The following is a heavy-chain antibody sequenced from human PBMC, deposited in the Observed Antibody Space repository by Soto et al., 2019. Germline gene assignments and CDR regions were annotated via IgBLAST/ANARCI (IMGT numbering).Heavy chain of an antibody. CDR2: IFYSGST. CDR3: ARHLTYCSAGSCYSDFPYYVMDG. J-gene: IGHJ6*02. D-gene: IGHD2-15*01. CDR1: GGSISSSSYY. Sequence: PSETLSLTCTVSGGSISSSSYYWGWIRQPPGKGLEWIGSIFYSGSTYYNPSLKSRVTISVDTSKNQFSLKLSSVTAADTAVYYCARHLTYCSAGSCYSDFPYYVMDGWGQRTSVTGSS. V-gene: IGHV4-39*01.